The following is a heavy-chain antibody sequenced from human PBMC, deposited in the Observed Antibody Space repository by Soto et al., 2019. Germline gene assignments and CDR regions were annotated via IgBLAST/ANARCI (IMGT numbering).Heavy chain of an antibody. D-gene: IGHD3-10*01. V-gene: IGHV1-69*13. CDR3: AAEPLGFRYYYGMDV. J-gene: IGHJ6*02. CDR1: GGTFSSDS. CDR2: IIPMFDTP. Sequence: SVKVSCKASGGTFSSDSFSWVRQAPGQGLEWMGGIIPMFDTPIYAQKFQDRVTITADESTSTAYMELSSLRSEDTAVYYCAAEPLGFRYYYGMDVWGQGTTVTVSS.